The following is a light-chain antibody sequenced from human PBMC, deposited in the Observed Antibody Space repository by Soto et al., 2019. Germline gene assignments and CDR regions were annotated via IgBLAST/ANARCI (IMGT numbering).Light chain of an antibody. CDR3: QQSNSSPPT. CDR2: GAS. CDR1: QSVRSN. J-gene: IGKJ4*01. V-gene: IGKV3-15*01. Sequence: EIVMTQSPATLSVSPGDRVTLSCRASQSVRSNSAWYQQKPGQVPRLLFYGASTRATGVPARFSGSGYETEFTLTISSLQSEDFAVYFCQQSNSSPPTFGGGTKVDTK.